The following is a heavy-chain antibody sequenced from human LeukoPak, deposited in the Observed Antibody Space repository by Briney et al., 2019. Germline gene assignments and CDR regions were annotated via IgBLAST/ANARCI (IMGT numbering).Heavy chain of an antibody. D-gene: IGHD3-10*01. J-gene: IGHJ6*02. Sequence: SGPTLVKPTQTLTLTCTFSGFSLRTSGVGVGWIRQPPGKALEWIGSIYYSGSTYYNPSLKSRVTISEDTSKNQFSLRLRSVTAADTAVYYCARVSTFDYYGSGSYYLDVWGQGTTVTVSS. CDR2: IYYSGST. V-gene: IGHV4-39*07. CDR3: ARVSTFDYYGSGSYYLDV. CDR1: GFSLRTSGVG.